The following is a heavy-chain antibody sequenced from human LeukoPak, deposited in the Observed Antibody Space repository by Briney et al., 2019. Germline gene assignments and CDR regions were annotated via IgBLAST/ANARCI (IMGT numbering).Heavy chain of an antibody. Sequence: SETLSLTCAVYGGSFSGYYWSWIRQPPGKGPEWIGEINHSGSTNYNPSLKSRVTISVDTSKNQFSLKLSSVTAADTAVYYCARSLLWFGEYHFDYWGQGTLVTVSS. V-gene: IGHV4-34*01. J-gene: IGHJ4*02. CDR1: GGSFSGYY. CDR3: ARSLLWFGEYHFDY. CDR2: INHSGST. D-gene: IGHD3-10*01.